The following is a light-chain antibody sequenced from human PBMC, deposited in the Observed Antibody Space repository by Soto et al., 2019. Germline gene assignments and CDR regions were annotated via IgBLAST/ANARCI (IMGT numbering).Light chain of an antibody. V-gene: IGKV3-15*01. CDR3: QQYNDWPVT. CDR2: GAS. Sequence: IVLTQSPGTLSLSPGERATLSCLASQSVTTQLAWYQQKPGQTPRLLIYGASTRATTLPARFSGSGSGTEFTLTISSLQSEDFAVYYCQQYNDWPVTFGPGTKVDIK. CDR1: QSVTTQ. J-gene: IGKJ3*01.